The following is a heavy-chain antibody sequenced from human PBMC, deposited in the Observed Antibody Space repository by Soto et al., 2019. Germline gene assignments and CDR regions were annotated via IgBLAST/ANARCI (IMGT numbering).Heavy chain of an antibody. CDR1: GGSVSSGSHY. J-gene: IGHJ4*02. CDR3: ASTGYSSGWRAY. V-gene: IGHV4-61*01. Sequence: QVQLQESGPGLVKPSETLSLTCTVSGGSVSSGSHYWSWIRQPPGKGLEWIGYIYYSGSTNYNPSLKSRVTISVDTSKNQFSLKLSSVTAADTAVYYCASTGYSSGWRAYWGQGTLVTVSS. CDR2: IYYSGST. D-gene: IGHD6-19*01.